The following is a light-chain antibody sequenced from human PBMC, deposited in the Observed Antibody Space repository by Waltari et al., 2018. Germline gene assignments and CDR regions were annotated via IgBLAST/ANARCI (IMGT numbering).Light chain of an antibody. CDR3: QQRFNWPT. Sequence: EIVLTQSPGTLYLSPGERAILSCRARQGVGNLLAWYQHRPGQAPRLLVYDASNRASGIPARFSGSGSGTDFVLTISSLEPEDFAVYYCQQRFNWPTFGQGTKVQFK. CDR2: DAS. CDR1: QGVGNL. V-gene: IGKV3-11*01. J-gene: IGKJ1*01.